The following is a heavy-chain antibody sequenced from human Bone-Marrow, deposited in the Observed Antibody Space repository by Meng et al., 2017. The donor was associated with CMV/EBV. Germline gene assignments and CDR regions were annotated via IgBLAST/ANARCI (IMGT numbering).Heavy chain of an antibody. V-gene: IGHV3-11*01. CDR1: GFTFSDYY. CDR2: FSSSGSTI. Sequence: GESLKISCAASGFTFSDYYMSWIRQAPGKGLEWVSYFSSSGSTIYYADSVKGRFTISRDNAKNSLYLQMNSLRAEDTAVYYCARWSKVVVPAAQADYYYYGMDVWGQGTTVTVSS. CDR3: ARWSKVVVPAAQADYYYYGMDV. J-gene: IGHJ6*02. D-gene: IGHD2-2*01.